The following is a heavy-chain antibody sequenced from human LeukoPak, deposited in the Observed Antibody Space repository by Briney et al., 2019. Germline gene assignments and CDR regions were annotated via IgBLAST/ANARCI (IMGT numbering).Heavy chain of an antibody. D-gene: IGHD3-16*02. Sequence: ASVKVSCKASGYTFTTYYMHWVRQAPGQGLEWIGIIKPGDSVTSYSQNFKGRVTMTRDMSTTTVYMEMTSLRSDDTAVYYCARDRKSEIGGAIAGHYMDVWGKGTTVTISS. CDR2: IKPGDSVT. J-gene: IGHJ6*03. CDR3: ARDRKSEIGGAIAGHYMDV. V-gene: IGHV1-46*01. CDR1: GYTFTTYY.